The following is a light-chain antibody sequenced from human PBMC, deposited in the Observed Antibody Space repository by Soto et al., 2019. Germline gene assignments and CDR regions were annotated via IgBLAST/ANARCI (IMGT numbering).Light chain of an antibody. Sequence: DIQMTQYPSTVSASVGDRDTITCRASYKSDNWLAWFQQKPGKAPKLLIYKASTVESVVPSTFSVSGTGTELTLTISSLQTDDFASYYCPQHSTYPLPSGRGTMG. CDR3: PQHSTYPLP. CDR1: YKSDNW. CDR2: KAS. J-gene: IGKJ4*01. V-gene: IGKV1-5*03.